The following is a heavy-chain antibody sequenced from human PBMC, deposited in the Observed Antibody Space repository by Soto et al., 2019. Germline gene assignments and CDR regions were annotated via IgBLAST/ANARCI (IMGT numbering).Heavy chain of an antibody. J-gene: IGHJ3*02. V-gene: IGHV3-48*01. CDR1: GFTFTSYS. CDR3: ARDDSFAFDI. Sequence: GGSLRLSCAASGFTFTSYSMNWVLQAPGKGLEWVSYIRGTTHYADSVKGRFTISRDNARSSLYLQMNSLRADDTAVYYCARDDSFAFDIWGQGTMVTVSS. D-gene: IGHD2-21*01. CDR2: IRGTT.